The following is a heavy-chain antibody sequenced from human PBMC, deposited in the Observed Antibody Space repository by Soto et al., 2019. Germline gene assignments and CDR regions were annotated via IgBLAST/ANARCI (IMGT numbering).Heavy chain of an antibody. V-gene: IGHV3-33*01. J-gene: IGHJ4*02. D-gene: IGHD2-21*02. CDR2: IWYDGSNK. CDR1: GFTFSSYG. Sequence: GGSLRLSCAASGFTFSSYGMHWVRQAPGKGLEWVAVIWYDGSNKYYADSVKGRFTISRDNSKNTLYPQMNSLRAEDTAVYYCARDYRSEAYCGGDCYPSLDYWGQGTLVTVSS. CDR3: ARDYRSEAYCGGDCYPSLDY.